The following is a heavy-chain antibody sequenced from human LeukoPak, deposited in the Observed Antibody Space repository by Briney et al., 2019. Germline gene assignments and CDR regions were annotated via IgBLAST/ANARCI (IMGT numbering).Heavy chain of an antibody. D-gene: IGHD1-14*01. CDR3: ARVRRLRVTKGYYYMDV. J-gene: IGHJ6*03. V-gene: IGHV4-34*01. CDR2: INHSGST. CDR1: DGPVRNDY. Sequence: TLSNPIAIDDGPVRNDYRSWFRQPQEKRLEWIGEINHSGSTNYNPSLKSRVTISVDTSKNQFSLKLSSVTAADTAVYYCARVRRLRVTKGYYYMDVWGKGTTVTVSS.